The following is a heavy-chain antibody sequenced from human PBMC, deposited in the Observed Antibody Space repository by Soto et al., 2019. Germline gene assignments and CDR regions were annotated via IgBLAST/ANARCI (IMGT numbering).Heavy chain of an antibody. D-gene: IGHD6-19*01. CDR3: AEDSSGWYGAFDI. V-gene: IGHV3-23*01. Sequence: EVQLLESGGGLVQPGGSLRLSCAASGFTFSSYAMSWVRQAPGKGLEWVSAISGSGGSTYYADSVKGRFTISRDNSKNALELQMNSVRAEDTAVYYWAEDSSGWYGAFDIWGQGTMVTVSS. CDR2: ISGSGGST. J-gene: IGHJ3*02. CDR1: GFTFSSYA.